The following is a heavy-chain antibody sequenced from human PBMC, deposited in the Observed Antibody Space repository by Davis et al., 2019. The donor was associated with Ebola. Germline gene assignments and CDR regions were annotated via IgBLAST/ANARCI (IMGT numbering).Heavy chain of an antibody. CDR1: GYSFTSYW. J-gene: IGHJ4*02. Sequence: GESLKISCKGSGYSFTSYWIGWVRQMPGKGLEWMGIIYPGDSYTNYSPSFQGHVTLSADKSISTAYLQWSSLKASDTAMYYCARHKGGYSYGYFDYWGQGTLVTVSS. CDR2: IYPGDSYT. D-gene: IGHD5-18*01. CDR3: ARHKGGYSYGYFDY. V-gene: IGHV5-51*01.